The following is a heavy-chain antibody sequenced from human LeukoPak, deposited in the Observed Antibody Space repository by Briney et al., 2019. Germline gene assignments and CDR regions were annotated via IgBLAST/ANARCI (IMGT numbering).Heavy chain of an antibody. D-gene: IGHD5-24*01. CDR3: ARDRVAAATTYYYYSGMDV. J-gene: IGHJ6*02. V-gene: IGHV3-11*01. Sequence: PGGSLRLSCAASGFTFSDYYMSWIRQAPGKGLEWVSYISSSGSTIYYADSVKGRFTISRDNAKNSLYLQMNSLRAEDTAVYYCARDRVAAATTYYYYSGMDVWGQGTTVTVSS. CDR1: GFTFSDYY. CDR2: ISSSGSTI.